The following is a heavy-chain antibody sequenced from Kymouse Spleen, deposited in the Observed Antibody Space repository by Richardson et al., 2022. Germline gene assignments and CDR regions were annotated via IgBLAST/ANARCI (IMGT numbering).Heavy chain of an antibody. V-gene: IGHV4-34*01. CDR1: GGSFSGYY. CDR2: INHSGST. J-gene: IGHJ3*02. CDR3: ARGRDYSNFDI. D-gene: IGHD4-11,IGHD4-11*01. Sequence: QVQLQQWGAGLLKPSETLSLTCAVYGGSFSGYYWSWIRQPPGKGLEWIGEINHSGSTNYNPSLKSRVTISVDTSKNQFSLKLSSVTAADTAVYYCARGRDYSNFDIWGQGTMVTVSS.